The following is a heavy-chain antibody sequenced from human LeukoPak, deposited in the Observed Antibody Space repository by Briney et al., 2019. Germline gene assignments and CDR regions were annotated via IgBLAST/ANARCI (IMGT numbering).Heavy chain of an antibody. CDR2: INHSGST. CDR1: GGSFSGYY. J-gene: IGHJ5*02. V-gene: IGHV4-34*01. CDR3: ARVGLNIVVVPAAIDRQGFDP. D-gene: IGHD2-2*01. Sequence: SETLSLTCAVYGGSFSGYYWSWIRQPPGKGLEWIGEINHSGSTNYNPSLKSRVTISVDTSKNQFSLKLSSVTAADMAVYYCARVGLNIVVVPAAIDRQGFDPWGQGTLVTVSS.